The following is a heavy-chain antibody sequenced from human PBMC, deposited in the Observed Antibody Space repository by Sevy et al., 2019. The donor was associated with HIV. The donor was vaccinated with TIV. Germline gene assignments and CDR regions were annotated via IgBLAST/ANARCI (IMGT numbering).Heavy chain of an antibody. J-gene: IGHJ5*02. CDR2: ISSSSSYI. CDR1: GFTFSSYS. D-gene: IGHD6-6*01. Sequence: GGSLRLSCAASGFTFSSYSMNWVRQAPGKGLEWVSSISSSSSYIYYADSVKGRFTISRDNAKNSLYLQMNSLRAEDTAVYYCARVKQLVERLALQGPYNWFDPWGQGTLVTVSS. V-gene: IGHV3-21*01. CDR3: ARVKQLVERLALQGPYNWFDP.